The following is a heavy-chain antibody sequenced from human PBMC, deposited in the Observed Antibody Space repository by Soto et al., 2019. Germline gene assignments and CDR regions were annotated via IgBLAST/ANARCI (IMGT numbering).Heavy chain of an antibody. Sequence: QVQLQQWGAGLLKPSETLSLTCAVYGGSFSGYYWSRIRQPPGKGLEWIGEINHSGSTNYNPSLKSRVTISVDTSKNQFSLKLSSVTAADTAVYYCARSSIAARYYYYYGMDVWGQGTTVTVSS. CDR3: ARSSIAARYYYYYGMDV. V-gene: IGHV4-34*01. CDR1: GGSFSGYY. D-gene: IGHD6-6*01. J-gene: IGHJ6*02. CDR2: INHSGST.